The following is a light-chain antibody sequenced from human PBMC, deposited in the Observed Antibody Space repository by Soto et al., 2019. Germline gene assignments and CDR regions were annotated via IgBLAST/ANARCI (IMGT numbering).Light chain of an antibody. CDR1: QSIRSY. Sequence: DIQMTQSPSSLSASVGDIVTITCRASQSIRSYLNWYQQKPGKAPNLLIYAASSLQSGVPSRFSGSGFETDITLTISSLQPEDFATYYCQKSYSTPRTLGQGTKVDVK. J-gene: IGKJ1*01. CDR3: QKSYSTPRT. CDR2: AAS. V-gene: IGKV1-39*01.